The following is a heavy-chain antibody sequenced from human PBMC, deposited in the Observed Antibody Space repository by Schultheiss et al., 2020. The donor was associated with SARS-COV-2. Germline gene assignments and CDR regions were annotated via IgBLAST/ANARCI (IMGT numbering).Heavy chain of an antibody. D-gene: IGHD2-2*02. CDR3: ARGVGARTYTPFGY. V-gene: IGHV4-34*01. CDR2: INHSGST. J-gene: IGHJ4*02. CDR1: GGSFSGYY. Sequence: GSLRLSCAVYGGSFSGYYWSWIRQPPGKGLEWIGEINHSGSTNYNPSLKSRVTISVDTSKNQFSLKLSSVTAADTAVYYCARGVGARTYTPFGYWGQGTLVTVSS.